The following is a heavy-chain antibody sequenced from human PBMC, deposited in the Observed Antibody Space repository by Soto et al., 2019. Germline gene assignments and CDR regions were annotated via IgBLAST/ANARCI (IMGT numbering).Heavy chain of an antibody. J-gene: IGHJ4*02. D-gene: IGHD6-19*01. Sequence: PSETLSLTCTVSGGSISSGGYYWSWIRQHPGKGLEWIGYIYYSGSTYYNPSLKSRVTISVDTSKNQFSLKLSSATAADTAVYYCARDFQGSGWYSIDYWGQGTLVTVSS. CDR3: ARDFQGSGWYSIDY. CDR2: IYYSGST. CDR1: GGSISSGGYY. V-gene: IGHV4-31*03.